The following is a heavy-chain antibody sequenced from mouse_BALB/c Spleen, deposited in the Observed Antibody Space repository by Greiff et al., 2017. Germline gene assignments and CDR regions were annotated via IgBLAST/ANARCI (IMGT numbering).Heavy chain of an antibody. CDR2: ISSGGST. Sequence: EVKVVESGGGLVKPGGSLKLSCAASGFTFSSYAMSWVRQTPEKRLEWVASISSGGSTYYPDSVKGRFTISRDNARNILYLQMSSLRSEDTAMYYCARGWDDYWGQGTTLTVSS. CDR3: ARGWDDY. J-gene: IGHJ2*01. CDR1: GFTFSSYA. V-gene: IGHV5-6-5*01. D-gene: IGHD4-1*01.